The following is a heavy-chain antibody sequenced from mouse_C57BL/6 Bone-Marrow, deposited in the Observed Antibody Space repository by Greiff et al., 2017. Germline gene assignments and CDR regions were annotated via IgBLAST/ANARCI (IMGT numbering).Heavy chain of an antibody. J-gene: IGHJ2*01. CDR3: ARAMVTTALFDY. CDR1: GFTFTDYY. CDR2: IRNKANGYTT. Sequence: EVMLVESGGGLVQPGGSLSLSCAASGFTFTDYYMSWVRQPPGKALEWLGFIRNKANGYTTAYSASVKGRFTISRDNSQSILYLQMNALRAEDSATYYCARAMVTTALFDYWGQGTTLTVSS. D-gene: IGHD2-2*01. V-gene: IGHV7-3*01.